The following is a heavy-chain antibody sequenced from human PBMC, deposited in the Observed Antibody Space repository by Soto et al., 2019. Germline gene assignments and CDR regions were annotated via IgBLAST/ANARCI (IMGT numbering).Heavy chain of an antibody. Sequence: SGPTLVNPTQTLTLTCTVSGFSLRTSSVGVGWIRQPPGKALEWLALIYWDDDKRYSPSLKNRLTISKDTSKNHVVLTMTNMDPVDTATYFCAHRRVYDILTGYQAVDGFDVWGQGTMVTVSS. CDR3: AHRRVYDILTGYQAVDGFDV. V-gene: IGHV2-5*02. D-gene: IGHD3-9*01. J-gene: IGHJ3*01. CDR2: IYWDDDK. CDR1: GFSLRTSSVG.